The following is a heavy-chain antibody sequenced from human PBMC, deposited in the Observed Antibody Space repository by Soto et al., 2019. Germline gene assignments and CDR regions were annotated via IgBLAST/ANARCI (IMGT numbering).Heavy chain of an antibody. CDR3: ARDGRAYFDY. Sequence: GASVKVSCKASGYTFTSYAMHWVRQAPGQRLEWMGWINAGNGNTKYSQEFQGRVTITTDTSTSTAYMELRSLRSDDTAVYYCARDGRAYFDYWGQGTLVTVSS. CDR2: INAGNGNT. J-gene: IGHJ4*02. V-gene: IGHV1-3*01. CDR1: GYTFTSYA.